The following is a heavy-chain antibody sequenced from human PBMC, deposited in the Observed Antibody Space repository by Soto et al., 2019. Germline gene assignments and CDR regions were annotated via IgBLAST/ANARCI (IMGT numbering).Heavy chain of an antibody. CDR1: GGSISSGDYH. J-gene: IGHJ6*02. D-gene: IGHD2-2*02. V-gene: IGHV4-30-4*01. CDR3: ASSLNCYTCECQANYYYYGMDF. CDR2: IYDSGST. Sequence: PSETLSLTCTVSGGSISSGDYHGSWIRQPPGKGLEWIGYIYDSGSTSYTPSLKSRVTISVDTSKNQFSLRLSSVTAADTAVYFCASSLNCYTCECQANYYYYGMDFWGQGTPVTVSS.